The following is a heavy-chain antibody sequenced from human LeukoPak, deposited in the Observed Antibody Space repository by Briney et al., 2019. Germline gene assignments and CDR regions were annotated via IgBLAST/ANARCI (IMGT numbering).Heavy chain of an antibody. CDR2: ISGSGGST. Sequence: GGSPRLSCAASGFTVSNNYMSWVRQAPGKGLEWVSVISGSGGSTYYADSVKGRFTISRDNSKNTLYLQMNSLRAEDTAVYYCAKDLDGSYYAMDYWGQGTLVTVSS. J-gene: IGHJ4*02. D-gene: IGHD1-26*01. CDR3: AKDLDGSYYAMDY. V-gene: IGHV3-23*01. CDR1: GFTVSNNY.